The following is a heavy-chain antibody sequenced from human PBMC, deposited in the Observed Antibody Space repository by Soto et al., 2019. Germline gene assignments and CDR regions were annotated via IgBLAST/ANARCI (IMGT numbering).Heavy chain of an antibody. CDR1: GYTFTSYA. D-gene: IGHD5-18*01. CDR2: INAGNGNT. J-gene: IGHJ3*02. CDR3: ARFRYSYGKDDAFDI. V-gene: IGHV1-3*01. Sequence: GASVKVSCKASGYTFTSYAMHWVRQAPGQRLEWMGWINAGNGNTKYSQKFQGRVTITRDTSASTAYMELSSLRSEDTAVYYCARFRYSYGKDDAFDIWGQGTMVTVSS.